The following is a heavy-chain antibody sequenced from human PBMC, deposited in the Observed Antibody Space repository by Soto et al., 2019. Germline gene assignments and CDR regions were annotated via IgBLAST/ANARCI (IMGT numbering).Heavy chain of an antibody. J-gene: IGHJ5*02. CDR1: GFTFGTTD. CDR2: IDGSGGIT. V-gene: IGHV3-23*01. CDR3: VKNSGWFNT. D-gene: IGHD3-10*01. Sequence: LRLSCAASGFTFGTTDMSWVRQAPGEGLEWVSTIDGSGGITYYADSVKGRFTISRDNSRNTVYLQMNSLRGDDTALYYCVKNSGWFNTWGQGALVTVSS.